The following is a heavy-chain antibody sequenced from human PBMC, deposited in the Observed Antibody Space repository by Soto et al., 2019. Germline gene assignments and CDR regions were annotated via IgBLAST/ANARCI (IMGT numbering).Heavy chain of an antibody. J-gene: IGHJ5*02. Sequence: QVQLQESGPGLVKPSQTLSLTCTVSGGSISSGGYYWSWIRQHPGKGLEWIGYIFCSGSTYYNPSLKSRVTISVDTSKNQFSLKLSSVTAADTAVYYCARDGAYYGSGTLGPWGQGTLVTVSS. D-gene: IGHD3-10*01. CDR3: ARDGAYYGSGTLGP. V-gene: IGHV4-31*03. CDR2: IFCSGST. CDR1: GGSISSGGYY.